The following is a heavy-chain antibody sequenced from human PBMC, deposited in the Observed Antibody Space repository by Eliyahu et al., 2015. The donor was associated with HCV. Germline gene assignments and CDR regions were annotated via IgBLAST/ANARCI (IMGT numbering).Heavy chain of an antibody. V-gene: IGHV1-2*02. J-gene: IGHJ6*02. Sequence: QVQLVQSGAQVKKPGASXKVXXRASGYTLTDXXIXWVRQAPGQGLEWRGWINPRTGGTNYPQRFQGRVSMTRDTSINTAYMELTSLGTDDTAVYYCVRDKAYFDFLTGHNYHYGLDVWGQGTSVNVSS. CDR1: GYTLTDXX. D-gene: IGHD3-9*01. CDR3: VRDKAYFDFLTGHNYHYGLDV. CDR2: INPRTGGT.